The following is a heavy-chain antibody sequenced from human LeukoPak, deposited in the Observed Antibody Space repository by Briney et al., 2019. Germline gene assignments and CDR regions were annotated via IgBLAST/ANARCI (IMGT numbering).Heavy chain of an antibody. V-gene: IGHV4-34*01. Sequence: PSETLSLTCAVYGGSFSGYYWSWIRQPPGKGLEWIGEINHSGSTNYNPSLKSRVTISADTSKNQFSLNLSSVTAADTAVYYCASRKLGNDYWGQGTLVIVSA. CDR2: INHSGST. D-gene: IGHD7-27*01. J-gene: IGHJ4*02. CDR3: ASRKLGNDY. CDR1: GGSFSGYY.